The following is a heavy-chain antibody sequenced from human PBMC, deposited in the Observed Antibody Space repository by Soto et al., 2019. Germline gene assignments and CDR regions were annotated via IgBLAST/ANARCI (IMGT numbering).Heavy chain of an antibody. Sequence: QMQLVQSGPEVKKPGTSVKVSCKASGFTFSHSAMQWERQARGQSLEWIGWVVVGSGNTNYAQNFQERDTISWDIPTNTAHMDLGSLRSEDTAVYYSAAEAYYESNGTNGRMDGGQGTLVTVSS. V-gene: IGHV1-58*02. D-gene: IGHD3-22*01. J-gene: IGHJ4*02. CDR2: VVVGSGNT. CDR3: AAEAYYESNGTNGRMD. CDR1: GFTFSHSA.